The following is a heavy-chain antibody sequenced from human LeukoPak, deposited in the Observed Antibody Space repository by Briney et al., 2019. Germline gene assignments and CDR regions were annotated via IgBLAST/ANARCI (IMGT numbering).Heavy chain of an antibody. CDR3: ARRISYDNGGDASDI. V-gene: IGHV1-2*02. CDR1: GYTFTGYY. Sequence: GASVKVSCKASGYTFTGYYMHWVRQAPGQGLEWMGWINPNSGGTNYAQKFQGRVTMTRDTSTSTVYMELSSLRSEDTAVYYCARRISYDNGGDASDIWGQGTMVTASS. D-gene: IGHD3-22*01. J-gene: IGHJ3*02. CDR2: INPNSGGT.